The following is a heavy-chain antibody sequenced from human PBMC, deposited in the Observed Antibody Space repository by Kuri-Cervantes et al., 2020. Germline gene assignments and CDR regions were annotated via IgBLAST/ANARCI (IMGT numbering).Heavy chain of an antibody. D-gene: IGHD3-3*01. Sequence: ASVKVSCKASGYTFTGYYIHWVRQAPGQGLEWMGWINPNSGGTNYAQKFQGRVTMTRDTSISTAYMELSRLRSDDTAVYYCARAQGRLYDFWSGSLFDYWGQGTLVTVSS. CDR1: GYTFTGYY. CDR2: INPNSGGT. J-gene: IGHJ4*02. CDR3: ARAQGRLYDFWSGSLFDY. V-gene: IGHV1-2*02.